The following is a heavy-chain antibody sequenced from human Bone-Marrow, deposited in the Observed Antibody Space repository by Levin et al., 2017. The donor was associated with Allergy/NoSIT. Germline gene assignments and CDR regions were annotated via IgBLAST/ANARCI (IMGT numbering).Heavy chain of an antibody. Sequence: GESLKISCKASGYTFTSYGISWVRQAPGQGLQWMGWMRAYNDDTKYAQKLQGRVTMTTDTSTSTAYMELRSLRSDDTAVYYCARDEVTDHYYGMDVWGQGTTVIVS. D-gene: IGHD2-21*02. CDR1: GYTFTSYG. V-gene: IGHV1-18*01. J-gene: IGHJ6*02. CDR2: MRAYNDDT. CDR3: ARDEVTDHYYGMDV.